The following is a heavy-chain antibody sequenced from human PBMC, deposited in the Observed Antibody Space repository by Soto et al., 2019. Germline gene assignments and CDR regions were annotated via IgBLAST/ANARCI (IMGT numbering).Heavy chain of an antibody. D-gene: IGHD2-2*01. CDR1: GGSISSGDYY. CDR2: IYYSGRT. Sequence: SETLSLTCTVSGGSISSGDYYWSWIRQPPGKGLEWIGYIYYSGRTNYNPSLKSRVTISVDTSKNQFSLKVNSVTAADTAVYYCARASCISTSCYAWELGFDYWGQGTLVTVSS. V-gene: IGHV4-61*08. CDR3: ARASCISTSCYAWELGFDY. J-gene: IGHJ4*02.